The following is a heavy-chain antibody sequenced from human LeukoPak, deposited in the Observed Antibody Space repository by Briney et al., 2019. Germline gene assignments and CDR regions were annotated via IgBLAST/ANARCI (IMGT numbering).Heavy chain of an antibody. Sequence: PSQTLSLTCTVSGGSIGGDLYFWNWVRQPAGKGLEWVGRVSASGTPNYNPSLKSRVTVSVDTSKNPFSLILSSVTAADTAVYYSARVLVRPTTRWFDPWGQGILVTVSS. CDR1: GGSIGGDLYF. CDR2: VSASGTP. CDR3: ARVLVRPTTRWFDP. J-gene: IGHJ5*02. V-gene: IGHV4-61*02. D-gene: IGHD1-26*01.